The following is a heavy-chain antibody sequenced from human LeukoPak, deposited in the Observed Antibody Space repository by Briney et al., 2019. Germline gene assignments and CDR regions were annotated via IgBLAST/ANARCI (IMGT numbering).Heavy chain of an antibody. CDR2: IYYSGST. V-gene: IGHV4-39*01. J-gene: IGHJ5*02. CDR3: ARHEGRNRGDMVIVPAAIIT. Sequence: SETLSLTCTVSGGSISSSSYYWSWIRQPPGKGLEWIGYIYYSGSTYYNPSLKSRVTISVDTSKNQFSLKLTSVTAADTAVYYCARHEGRNRGDMVIVPAAIITWGQGTLVTVSS. D-gene: IGHD2-2*02. CDR1: GGSISSSSYY.